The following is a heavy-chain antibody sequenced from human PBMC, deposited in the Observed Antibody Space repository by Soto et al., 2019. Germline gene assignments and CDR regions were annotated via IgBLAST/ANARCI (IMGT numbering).Heavy chain of an antibody. D-gene: IGHD1-26*01. CDR3: ARPPNPWEPYAFHI. J-gene: IGHJ3*02. Sequence: QEQLVQSGAEVKKPGASVRVSCKASGYTFTDYYIHWVRQAPGQGLEWMGWVNPHSGATKFAQRFQGSVTMTSDMSISTAYRDLSGLKSDDTAVYYCARPPNPWEPYAFHIWGHGTLVTVSS. CDR1: GYTFTDYY. CDR2: VNPHSGAT. V-gene: IGHV1-2*04.